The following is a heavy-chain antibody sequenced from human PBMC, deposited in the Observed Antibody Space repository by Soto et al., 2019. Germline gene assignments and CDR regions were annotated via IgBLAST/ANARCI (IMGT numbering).Heavy chain of an antibody. J-gene: IGHJ4*02. V-gene: IGHV1-3*01. CDR1: GYTFTSYA. CDR3: ARSIVVVTALDY. D-gene: IGHD2-21*02. Sequence: QVQLVQSGAEVKKSGASVKVSCKASGYTFTSYAMHWVRQAPGQRLEWMGWINAGNGNTKYSQKFQGRVTITRDTSASTAYMELSSLRSEDTAVYYCARSIVVVTALDYWGQGTLVTVSS. CDR2: INAGNGNT.